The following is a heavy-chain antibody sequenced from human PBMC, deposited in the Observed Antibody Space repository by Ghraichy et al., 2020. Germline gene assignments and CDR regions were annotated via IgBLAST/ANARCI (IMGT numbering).Heavy chain of an antibody. J-gene: IGHJ3*02. Sequence: GGSLRLSCTASGFTFSSYWMHWVRQAPGKGLVWVSRINSDGSSTSYADSVKGRFTISRDNAKNTLYLQMNSLRAEDTAVYYCASRYYYDSSGYSAFDIWGQGTMVTVSS. CDR1: GFTFSSYW. CDR3: ASRYYYDSSGYSAFDI. V-gene: IGHV3-74*01. D-gene: IGHD3-22*01. CDR2: INSDGSST.